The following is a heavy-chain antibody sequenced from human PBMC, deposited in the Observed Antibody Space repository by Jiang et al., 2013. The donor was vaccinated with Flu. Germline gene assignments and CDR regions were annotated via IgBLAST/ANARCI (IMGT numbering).Heavy chain of an antibody. CDR3: TTGSPAGDYYDSSGYDRDAFDI. CDR2: GTT. Sequence: GTTDYAAPVKGRFTISRDDSKNTLYLQMNSLKTEDTAVYYCTTGSPAGDYYDSSGYDRDAFDIWGQGTMVTVSS. V-gene: IGHV3-15*01. J-gene: IGHJ3*02. D-gene: IGHD3-22*01.